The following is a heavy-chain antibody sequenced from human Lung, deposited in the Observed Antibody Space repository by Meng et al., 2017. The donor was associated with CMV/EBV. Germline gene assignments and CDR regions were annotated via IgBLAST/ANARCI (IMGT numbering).Heavy chain of an antibody. V-gene: IGHV4-4*03. Sequence: VQLQVPRSGRADSPVTLSLTHAVSGDSITTHHWLTWVRHPPGKGLEWIGEIPHSGCSAYNPSLKSRVSMSIDKSKNHFSLMLTSVTAADTAVYHCLRRSGGSVWGQGTLVTVSS. CDR2: IPHSGCS. CDR1: GDSITTHHW. D-gene: IGHD3-10*01. CDR3: LRRSGGSV. J-gene: IGHJ1*01.